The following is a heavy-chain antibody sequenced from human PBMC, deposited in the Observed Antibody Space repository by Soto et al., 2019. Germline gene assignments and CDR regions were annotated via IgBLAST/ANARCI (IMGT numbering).Heavy chain of an antibody. Sequence: EVQLLESGGGLVQPVGSLRLSCAASGFTFSSYAMTWVRQAPGKWLEWVSVVSGGAGSIYYTDSVKGRFTISRDNSKNTLYLHMSSLTAEDTAIYYCAKGGYNINSHLDCWGQGTLVTVSS. CDR3: AKGGYNINSHLDC. CDR1: GFTFSSYA. V-gene: IGHV3-23*01. J-gene: IGHJ4*02. CDR2: VSGGAGSI. D-gene: IGHD5-12*01.